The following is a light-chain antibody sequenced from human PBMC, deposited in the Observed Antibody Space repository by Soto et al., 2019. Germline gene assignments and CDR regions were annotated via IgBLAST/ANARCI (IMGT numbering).Light chain of an antibody. CDR3: HQRSSWPRGT. Sequence: EIVITQSPSTLSVSPGGRATLSCRASQSVSSYLAWYQQKPGQGPRLLIYDASNRATGVSARFSGSGSGTDFTLTISSLEPEDFAVYYCHQRSSWPRGTFGQGTKVDIK. V-gene: IGKV3-11*01. J-gene: IGKJ1*01. CDR2: DAS. CDR1: QSVSSY.